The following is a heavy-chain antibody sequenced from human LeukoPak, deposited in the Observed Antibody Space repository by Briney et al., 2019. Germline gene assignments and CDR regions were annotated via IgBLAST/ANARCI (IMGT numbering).Heavy chain of an antibody. J-gene: IGHJ4*02. Sequence: GVLRLSCAASGFTFSSYNMTWVRQAPGKGLEWVGFIRSKVYGGTPEYAASVKGRFTISRDDSKGIAYLQMNSLKTEDTAVYYCTRDQTPYYWGQGTLVTVSS. CDR3: TRDQTPYY. CDR2: IRSKVYGGTP. CDR1: GFTFSSYN. V-gene: IGHV3-49*04.